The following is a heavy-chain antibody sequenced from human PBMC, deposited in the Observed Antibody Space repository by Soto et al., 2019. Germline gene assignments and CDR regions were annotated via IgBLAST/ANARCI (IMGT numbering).Heavy chain of an antibody. CDR2: INPHGGST. CDR3: ARSSGGNFGIIIEGSNWFDP. J-gene: IGHJ5*02. D-gene: IGHD3-3*01. Sequence: ASVKVSCTARGDTFTSYYLNRVRQAPGQGLEWMGVINPHGGSTKYAQKFQGRVTMTRDTSRSTVYMELRSLRSDDTAIYYCARSSGGNFGIIIEGSNWFDPWGQGTLVTVSS. CDR1: GDTFTSYY. V-gene: IGHV1-46*01.